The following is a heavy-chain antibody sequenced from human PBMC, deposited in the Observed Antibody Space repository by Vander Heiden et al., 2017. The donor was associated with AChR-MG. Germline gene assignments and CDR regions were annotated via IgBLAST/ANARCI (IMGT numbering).Heavy chain of an antibody. CDR3: ARVSRGYSGSYTTDY. CDR2: SSSSSSYI. V-gene: IGHV3-21*01. CDR1: GFTFSSYS. D-gene: IGHD1-26*01. J-gene: IGHJ4*02. Sequence: EVQLVESGGGLVKPGGSLRLSCAASGFTFSSYSLNWVRQAPGKGLEGVSSSSSSSSYIYYADSVKGRFTISRDNAKNSLYLQMNSLRAEDTAVYYCARVSRGYSGSYTTDYWGQGTLVTVSS.